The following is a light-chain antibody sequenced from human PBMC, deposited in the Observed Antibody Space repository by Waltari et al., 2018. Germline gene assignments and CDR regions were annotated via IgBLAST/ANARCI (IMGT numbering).Light chain of an antibody. Sequence: SYELTQPPSVSVSPGQTASITCSGDKLGDKSACWYQQKPGQSPFLVIYQDSKRPSGIPGRFSGSNSGNTATLTISGTQAMDEADYYCQAWDSSTAGVFGGGTKLTVL. V-gene: IGLV3-1*01. J-gene: IGLJ2*01. CDR3: QAWDSSTAGV. CDR1: KLGDKS. CDR2: QDS.